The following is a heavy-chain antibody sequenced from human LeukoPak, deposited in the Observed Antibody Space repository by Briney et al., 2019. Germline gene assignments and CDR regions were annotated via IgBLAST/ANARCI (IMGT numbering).Heavy chain of an antibody. J-gene: IGHJ4*02. D-gene: IGHD6-19*01. V-gene: IGHV3-53*01. CDR1: GFTVSSNY. Sequence: GGSLRLSCAASGFTVSSNYMSWVRQAPGKGLEWVSIIYSGGNTYYADSVKGRFTISRDNSKNTLYLQMTSLRAEDTDVYYCTRVKVAGSSDYWGQGTLVTVSS. CDR2: IYSGGNT. CDR3: TRVKVAGSSDY.